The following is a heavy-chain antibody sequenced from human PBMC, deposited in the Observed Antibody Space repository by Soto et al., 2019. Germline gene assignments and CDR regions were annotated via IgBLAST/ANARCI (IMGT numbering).Heavy chain of an antibody. Sequence: GGSLRLSCAASGFSFDDYAMHWVRQAPGKGLEWVSGISWNSGIIDYADSVKGRFTISRDNAKNSLYLQMNSLRAEDTAVYYCARESEDLTSNFDYWGQGTLVTVSS. V-gene: IGHV3-9*01. CDR3: ARESEDLTSNFDY. CDR2: ISWNSGII. J-gene: IGHJ4*02. CDR1: GFSFDDYA.